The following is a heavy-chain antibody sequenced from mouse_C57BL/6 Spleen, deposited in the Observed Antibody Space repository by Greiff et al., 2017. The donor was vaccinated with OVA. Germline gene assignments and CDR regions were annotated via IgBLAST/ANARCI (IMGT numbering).Heavy chain of an antibody. Sequence: EVHLVESGGGLVQPKGSLKLSCAASGFSFNTYAMNWVRQAPGKGLEWVARIRSKSNNYATYYADSVKDRFTISRDDSESMLYLQMNNLKTEDTAMYYGVGQYYDGSSYVGAMDYGGQGTSVTVSS. CDR1: GFSFNTYA. CDR2: IRSKSNNYAT. D-gene: IGHD1-1*01. V-gene: IGHV10-1*01. J-gene: IGHJ4*01. CDR3: VGQYYDGSSYVGAMDY.